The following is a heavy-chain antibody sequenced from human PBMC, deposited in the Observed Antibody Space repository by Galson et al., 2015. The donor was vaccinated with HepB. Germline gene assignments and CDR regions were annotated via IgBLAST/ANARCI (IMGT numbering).Heavy chain of an antibody. V-gene: IGHV3-30*04. Sequence: SLRLSCAASGFTFSSYAMHWVRQAPGKGLEWVAVISYDGSNKYYADSVKGRFTISRDNSKNTLYLQMNSLRAEDTAVYYCASPYYYGSGSPKGADAFDIWGQGTMVTVSS. J-gene: IGHJ3*02. D-gene: IGHD3-10*01. CDR3: ASPYYYGSGSPKGADAFDI. CDR2: ISYDGSNK. CDR1: GFTFSSYA.